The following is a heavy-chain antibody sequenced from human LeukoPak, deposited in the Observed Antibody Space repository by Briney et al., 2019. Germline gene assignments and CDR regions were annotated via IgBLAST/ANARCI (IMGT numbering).Heavy chain of an antibody. J-gene: IGHJ4*02. D-gene: IGHD6-13*01. Sequence: GGSLRLSCAASGFTFSSYSMNWVRQAPGKELEWVSSISSSSSYIYYADSVKGRFTISRDNAKNSLYLQMNSLRAEDTAVYYCARGSSSWPDYWGQGTLVTVSS. CDR3: ARGSSSWPDY. V-gene: IGHV3-21*01. CDR1: GFTFSSYS. CDR2: ISSSSSYI.